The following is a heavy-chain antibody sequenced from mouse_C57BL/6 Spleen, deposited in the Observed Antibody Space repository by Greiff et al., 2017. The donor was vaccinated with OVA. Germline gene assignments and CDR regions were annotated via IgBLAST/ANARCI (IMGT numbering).Heavy chain of an antibody. Sequence: VQLQQPGAELVMPGASVKLSCKASGYTFTSYWMHWVKQRPGQGLEWIGEIDPSDSYTNYNQKFKGKSTLTVDKSSSTAYMQLSSLTSEDSAVYYCARGELGPSYWYFDVWGTGTTVTVSS. V-gene: IGHV1-69*01. D-gene: IGHD4-1*01. CDR3: ARGELGPSYWYFDV. CDR2: IDPSDSYT. J-gene: IGHJ1*03. CDR1: GYTFTSYW.